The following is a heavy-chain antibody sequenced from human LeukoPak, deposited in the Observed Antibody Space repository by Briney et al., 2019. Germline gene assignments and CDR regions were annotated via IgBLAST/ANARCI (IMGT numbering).Heavy chain of an antibody. Sequence: SETLSLTCAVSGGPFSGYFWSWIRQSSGKGLEWLGEIHNSGTTNYNPSLNSRVTISEDTSKNQFHLNLSSVTAADTAVYYCARRYYYNLGSFPFDFWGQGTLVTVSS. CDR1: GGPFSGYF. D-gene: IGHD3-10*01. J-gene: IGHJ4*02. V-gene: IGHV4-34*01. CDR3: ARRYYYNLGSFPFDF. CDR2: IHNSGTT.